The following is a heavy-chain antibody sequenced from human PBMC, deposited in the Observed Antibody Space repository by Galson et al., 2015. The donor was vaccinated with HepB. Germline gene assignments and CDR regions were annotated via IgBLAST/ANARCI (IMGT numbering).Heavy chain of an antibody. Sequence: SLRLSCAASGFTFSSYGMHWVRQAPGKGLEWVAVIWYDGSNKYYADSVKGRFTISRDNSKNTLYLQMNSLRAEDTAVYYCARVFTGYSSSWAPWGYYYYYMDVWGKGTTVTVSS. V-gene: IGHV3-33*01. J-gene: IGHJ6*03. CDR3: ARVFTGYSSSWAPWGYYYYYMDV. CDR1: GFTFSSYG. CDR2: IWYDGSNK. D-gene: IGHD6-13*01.